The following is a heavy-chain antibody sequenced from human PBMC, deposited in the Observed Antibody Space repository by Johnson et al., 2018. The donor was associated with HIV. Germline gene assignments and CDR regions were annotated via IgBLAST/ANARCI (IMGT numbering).Heavy chain of an antibody. Sequence: VQLVESGGGLVQPGGSLRLSCAASGFTFSSYGMHWVRQAPGKGLEWVAFIRYDGSNKYYADSVKGRFTISRENAKNSLYLQMNSLRAEDTAVYYCARVTPQRGDNDVFDIWGQGTMVTVSS. J-gene: IGHJ3*02. V-gene: IGHV3-30*02. CDR2: IRYDGSNK. CDR3: ARVTPQRGDNDVFDI. D-gene: IGHD3-16*01. CDR1: GFTFSSYG.